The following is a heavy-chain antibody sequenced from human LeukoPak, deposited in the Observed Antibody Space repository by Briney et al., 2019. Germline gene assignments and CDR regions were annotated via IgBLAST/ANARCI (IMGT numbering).Heavy chain of an antibody. CDR1: GGSFSGYY. V-gene: IGHV4-34*01. Sequence: SETLSLTCAVYGGSFSGYYWSWIRQSPGKGLEWIGEINHIGSSNSDPSLKSRVTISVDTSKNQFSLKLRSVTAADTAVYYCARYRAFDIWGRGTLVTVSS. CDR2: INHIGSS. J-gene: IGHJ3*02. CDR3: ARYRAFDI.